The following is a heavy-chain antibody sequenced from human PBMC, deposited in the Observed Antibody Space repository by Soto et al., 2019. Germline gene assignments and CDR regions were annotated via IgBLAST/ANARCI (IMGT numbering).Heavy chain of an antibody. CDR1: GGTFSSYA. D-gene: IGHD3-3*01. V-gene: IGHV1-69*01. Sequence: QVQLVQSGAEVKKPGSSVKVSCKASGGTFSSYAISWVRQAPGQGLEWMGGIIPIFGTANYAQKFQGRVTITADESTSTADMELSSLRSEDTAVYYCARASLITIFGVVTTNWFDPWGQGTLVTVSS. J-gene: IGHJ5*02. CDR3: ARASLITIFGVVTTNWFDP. CDR2: IIPIFGTA.